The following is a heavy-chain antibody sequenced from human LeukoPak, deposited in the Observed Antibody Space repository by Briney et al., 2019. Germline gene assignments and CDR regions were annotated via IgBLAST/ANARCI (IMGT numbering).Heavy chain of an antibody. Sequence: GGSLRLSCSASGFSFSNYAMHWVRQAPGKGLESVSAIRGSGGSTYYADSVKGRFTISRDDSKSTLYLQMNSLRAEDTAVYHCVTFYYDSSGSYVHYWGQGTLVTVSS. CDR2: IRGSGGST. CDR3: VTFYYDSSGSYVHY. CDR1: GFSFSNYA. V-gene: IGHV3-23*01. J-gene: IGHJ4*02. D-gene: IGHD3-22*01.